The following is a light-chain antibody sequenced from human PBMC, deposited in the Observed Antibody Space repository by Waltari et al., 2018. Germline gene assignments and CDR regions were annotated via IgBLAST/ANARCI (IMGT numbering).Light chain of an antibody. J-gene: IGKJ1*01. CDR3: QQYSNWPRT. CDR1: QSVSSS. CDR2: GAS. Sequence: EMMLTKSPATLSLSPGERATLSCTASQSVSSSLAWYQQKPGQAPRLLIYGASSRATGIPDRFSGSGSGTDFTLTISSLEPEDFAVYYCQQYSNWPRTFGQGTKVEIK. V-gene: IGKV3-15*01.